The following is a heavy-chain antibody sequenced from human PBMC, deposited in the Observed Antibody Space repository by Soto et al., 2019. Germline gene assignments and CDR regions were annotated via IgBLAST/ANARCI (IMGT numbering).Heavy chain of an antibody. V-gene: IGHV1-8*01. CDR3: ARGGNNYGDYYYYYYGMDV. CDR2: MNPNSGNT. J-gene: IGHJ6*02. D-gene: IGHD4-17*01. CDR1: GYTFTSYD. Sequence: ASVKVSCKASGYTFTSYDIYWVRQATGQGLEWMGWMNPNSGNTGYAQKFQGRVTMTRNTSISTAYMELSSLRSEDTAVYYCARGGNNYGDYYYYYYGMDVWGQGTTVTVSS.